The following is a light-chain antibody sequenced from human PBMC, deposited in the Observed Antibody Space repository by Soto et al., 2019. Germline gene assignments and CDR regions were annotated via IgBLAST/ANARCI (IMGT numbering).Light chain of an antibody. CDR3: SSYAGGNKFWV. V-gene: IGLV2-8*01. CDR2: GVS. J-gene: IGLJ3*02. Sequence: QSVLTQPPSASGSPGHSVTISCTGTSNDVGCYNYVSWYQHHPGKAPKLMIYGVSKRPSGVPDRFSGSKSGNTASLTVSGLQTEDEADYYCSSYAGGNKFWVFGGGTKLTVL. CDR1: SNDVGCYNY.